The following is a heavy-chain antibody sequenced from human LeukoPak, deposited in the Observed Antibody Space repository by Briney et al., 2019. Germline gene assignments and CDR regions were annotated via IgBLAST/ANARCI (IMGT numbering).Heavy chain of an antibody. Sequence: GGSLRLSCAASGFTFSSYWMHWVRQAPGKGLVWVSRINIDGSSTSYADSVKGRFPIPRDNAKNSLYLQMNSLRAEDTAVYYCARARRGPFRNDAFDIWGQGTMVTVSS. CDR3: ARARRGPFRNDAFDI. D-gene: IGHD1-14*01. V-gene: IGHV3-74*01. CDR2: INIDGSST. J-gene: IGHJ3*02. CDR1: GFTFSSYW.